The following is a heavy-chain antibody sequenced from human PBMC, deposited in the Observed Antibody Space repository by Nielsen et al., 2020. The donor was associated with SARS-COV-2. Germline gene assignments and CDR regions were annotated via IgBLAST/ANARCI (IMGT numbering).Heavy chain of an antibody. Sequence: SETLSLICTVSGGSISTVNYHWSWIRQPPGKGLEWLGDISYSGSTYYNPSLKSRIMISADQSRNHFSLRLTSVTAADTAVYYCARAWPLYGSGNFRRTAFDVWGQGAVVTVSS. CDR3: ARAWPLYGSGNFRRTAFDV. J-gene: IGHJ3*01. CDR2: ISYSGST. D-gene: IGHD3-10*01. V-gene: IGHV4-30-4*01. CDR1: GGSISTVNYH.